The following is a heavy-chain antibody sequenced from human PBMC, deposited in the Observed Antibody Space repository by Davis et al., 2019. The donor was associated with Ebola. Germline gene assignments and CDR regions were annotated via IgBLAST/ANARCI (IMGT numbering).Heavy chain of an antibody. J-gene: IGHJ6*02. Sequence: SETLSLTCAVYGGSFSGYYWSWIRQPPGKGLEWIGEINHSGSTNYNPSLKSRVTISVDTSKNQFSLKLSSVTAADTAVYYCARHPAVYYYYYGMDGWGQGTTVTVSS. CDR1: GGSFSGYY. V-gene: IGHV4-34*01. CDR3: ARHPAVYYYYYGMDG. CDR2: INHSGST.